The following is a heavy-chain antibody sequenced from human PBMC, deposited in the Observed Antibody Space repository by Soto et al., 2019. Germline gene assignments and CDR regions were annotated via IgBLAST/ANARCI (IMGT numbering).Heavy chain of an antibody. D-gene: IGHD3-10*01. J-gene: IGHJ6*03. CDR2: IYYSGST. CDR3: AREFLGSGSTGGAYYYMDV. V-gene: IGHV4-39*02. CDR1: GGSISSSSYY. Sequence: SETLSLTCTVSGGSISSSSYYWGWIRQPPGKGLKWIGNIYYSGSTNYNPSLKSRDTISVDTSKNQLTLKLRSVTAADTAVYYFAREFLGSGSTGGAYYYMDVWGKGTTVTASS.